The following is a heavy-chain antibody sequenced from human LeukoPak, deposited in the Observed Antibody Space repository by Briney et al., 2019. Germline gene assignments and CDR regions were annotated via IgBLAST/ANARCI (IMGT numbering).Heavy chain of an antibody. V-gene: IGHV3-49*04. Sequence: GGSPRLSCPASGFTFGDYAMSWVRQAPGKGLEWVGFIRSKAYGGTTEYAASVKGRFTISRDDSKSIAYLQMNSLKTEDTAVYYCTRLDSGYSYGHDAFDIWGQGTMVTVSP. CDR3: TRLDSGYSYGHDAFDI. J-gene: IGHJ3*02. CDR2: IRSKAYGGTT. D-gene: IGHD5-18*01. CDR1: GFTFGDYA.